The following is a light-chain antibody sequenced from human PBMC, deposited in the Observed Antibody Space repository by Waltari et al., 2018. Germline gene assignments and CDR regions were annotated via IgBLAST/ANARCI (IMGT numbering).Light chain of an antibody. CDR2: VHSGGTQ. V-gene: IGLV4-69*01. CDR1: SGHSNYA. CDR3: QTWGTGVHVV. J-gene: IGLJ2*01. Sequence: QVVLTQSPSASASLGASVKLTCTLSSGHSNYAIAWHQQQPGKGPRFLLKVHSGGTQFKGDGIPDRFTGSSSGSERYLTISSLQSDDEADYYCQTWGTGVHVVFGGGTKLTVL.